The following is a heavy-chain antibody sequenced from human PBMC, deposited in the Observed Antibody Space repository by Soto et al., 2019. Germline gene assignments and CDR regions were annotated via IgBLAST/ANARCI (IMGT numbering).Heavy chain of an antibody. Sequence: ASVKVSCKASGYTFTSYDIYWVRQATGQGLEWMGWMNPNTGNSGYAQKFQGRVTVTSDTSINTVYMELSSLRSEDTAVYYCARRAETNGWNGLGADEYYFDFWGQGTLVTVSS. CDR3: ARRAETNGWNGLGADEYYFDF. CDR1: GYTFTSYD. J-gene: IGHJ4*02. D-gene: IGHD1-1*01. V-gene: IGHV1-8*01. CDR2: MNPNTGNS.